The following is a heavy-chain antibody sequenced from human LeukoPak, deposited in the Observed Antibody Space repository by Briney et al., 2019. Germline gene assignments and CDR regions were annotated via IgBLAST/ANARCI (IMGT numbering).Heavy chain of an antibody. CDR1: GFTFSSYS. V-gene: IGHV3-7*01. Sequence: GSLRLSCAASGFTFSSYSMNWVRQAPAKGLERVANIKEDGSETYYVDSVKGRFTISRDNAKNSLYLQMSSLRDDDTAVYYCTRDRGWQQFDYWGQGTLVTVSS. J-gene: IGHJ4*02. CDR3: TRDRGWQQFDY. D-gene: IGHD5-24*01. CDR2: IKEDGSET.